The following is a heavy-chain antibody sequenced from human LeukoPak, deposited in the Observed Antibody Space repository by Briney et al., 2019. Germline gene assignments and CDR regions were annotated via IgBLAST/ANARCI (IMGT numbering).Heavy chain of an antibody. Sequence: GGSLRLSCAASGFTFSSYGMHWVRQAPGKGLEWVAFIRYDGSNKYYADSVKGRFTISRDNSKNTLYLQMNSLRIEDTAVFYCAKDWLGTISILGVVTHYFDYWGQGTLVTVSS. V-gene: IGHV3-30*02. CDR3: AKDWLGTISILGVVTHYFDY. CDR1: GFTFSSYG. D-gene: IGHD3-3*01. CDR2: IRYDGSNK. J-gene: IGHJ4*02.